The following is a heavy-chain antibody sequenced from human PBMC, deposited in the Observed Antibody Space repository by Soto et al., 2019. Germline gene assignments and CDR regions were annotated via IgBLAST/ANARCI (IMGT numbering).Heavy chain of an antibody. Sequence: SETLSLTCAVYGGSFSGYYWSWIRQPPGKGLEWIGEINHSGSTNYNPSLKSRVTISEDTSKNQFSLKLSSVTAADTAVYYCARGHCSGGSCPFDYWGQGTLVTVSS. D-gene: IGHD2-15*01. CDR1: GGSFSGYY. CDR2: INHSGST. V-gene: IGHV4-34*01. J-gene: IGHJ4*02. CDR3: ARGHCSGGSCPFDY.